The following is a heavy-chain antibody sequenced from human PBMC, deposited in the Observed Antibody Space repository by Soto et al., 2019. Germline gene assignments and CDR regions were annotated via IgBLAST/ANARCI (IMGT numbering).Heavy chain of an antibody. J-gene: IGHJ4*02. V-gene: IGHV3-9*01. CDR2: ISWNSGSI. Sequence: EVQLVESGGGLVQPGRSLRLSCAASGFTFDDYAMHWVRQAPGKGLEWVSGISWNSGSIGYTDSVKGRFTISRDNAKNSLYLQMNSLRAEDTALYYCAKDSQASSWLFDYWGQGTLVTVSS. D-gene: IGHD6-13*01. CDR3: AKDSQASSWLFDY. CDR1: GFTFDDYA.